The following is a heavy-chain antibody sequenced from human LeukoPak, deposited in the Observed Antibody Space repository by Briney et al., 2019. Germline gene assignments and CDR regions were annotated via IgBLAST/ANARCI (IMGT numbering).Heavy chain of an antibody. J-gene: IGHJ3*02. D-gene: IGHD3-22*01. Sequence: GASVKVSCKASGYTFTGYYMHWVRQAPGQGLEWMGWINPNSGGTNYAQKFQGWVTMTRDTSISTAYMELSRLRSDDTAVYYCARGLPSDYYDSRGYDAFDIWGQGTMVTVSS. CDR1: GYTFTGYY. CDR3: ARGLPSDYYDSRGYDAFDI. CDR2: INPNSGGT. V-gene: IGHV1-2*04.